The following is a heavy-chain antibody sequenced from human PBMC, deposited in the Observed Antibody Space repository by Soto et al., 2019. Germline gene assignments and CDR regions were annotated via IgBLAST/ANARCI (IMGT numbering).Heavy chain of an antibody. D-gene: IGHD3-3*01. Sequence: PSETLSLTCAVSGYSISSGYYWGWIRQPPGKGLEWIGSIYHSGSTYYNPSLKSRVTISVDTSKNQFSLKLSSVTAADTAVYYCARGRRAIFGVVSGSPGHWFDPWGQGTLVTVSS. CDR3: ARGRRAIFGVVSGSPGHWFDP. V-gene: IGHV4-38-2*01. CDR1: GYSISSGYY. CDR2: IYHSGST. J-gene: IGHJ5*02.